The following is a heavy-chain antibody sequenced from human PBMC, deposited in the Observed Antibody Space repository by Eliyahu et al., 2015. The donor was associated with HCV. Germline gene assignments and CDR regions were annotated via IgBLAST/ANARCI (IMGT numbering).Heavy chain of an antibody. Sequence: EVQLVESGGGXAQPGGSLRLSCAASGFXXDDYAMHWVRQGPGKGLEWVSGISWNSGTVDYADSVKGRFTISRDNAKNSLYLQMDSLRPEDTALYYCAKKDYGSGGHSFDYWGQGTLVTVSS. CDR2: ISWNSGTV. CDR3: AKKDYGSGGHSFDY. CDR1: GFXXDDYA. D-gene: IGHD3-10*01. J-gene: IGHJ4*02. V-gene: IGHV3-9*01.